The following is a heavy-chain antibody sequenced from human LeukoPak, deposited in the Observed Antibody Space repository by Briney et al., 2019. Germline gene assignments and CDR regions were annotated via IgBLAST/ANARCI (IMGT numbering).Heavy chain of an antibody. J-gene: IGHJ3*02. CDR3: ARPLDMATIRDAFDI. CDR1: GFTFSSYG. V-gene: IGHV3-23*01. CDR2: ISGSGGST. D-gene: IGHD5-24*01. Sequence: GGSLRLSCAASGFTFSSYGMSWVRQAPGKGLEWVSAISGSGGSTYYADSVKGRFTISRDNSKNTLYLQMNSLRAEDTAVYYCARPLDMATIRDAFDIWGQGTMVTVSS.